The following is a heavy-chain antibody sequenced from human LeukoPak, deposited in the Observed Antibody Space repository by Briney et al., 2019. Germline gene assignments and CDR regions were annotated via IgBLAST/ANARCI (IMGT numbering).Heavy chain of an antibody. CDR3: ARCTVIGSLASDY. D-gene: IGHD4-11*01. CDR2: ISSSSSYI. CDR1: GFTFSSYS. V-gene: IGHV3-21*01. Sequence: GGSVRLSCEASGFTFSSYSMNWVPQAPGKGLEWVSSISSSSSYIYYADSVKGRFTISRDNAKNSLYLQMNSLRAEDTAVYYCARCTVIGSLASDYWGQGTLVTVSS. J-gene: IGHJ4*02.